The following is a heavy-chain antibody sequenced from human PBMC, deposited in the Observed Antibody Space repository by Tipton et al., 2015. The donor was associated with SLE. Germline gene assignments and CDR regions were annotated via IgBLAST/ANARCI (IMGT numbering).Heavy chain of an antibody. Sequence: TLSLTCNVSGGSISSYYWSWIRQPPGKGLEWIGYIYYSGSTDHNPSLKSRVTISVDTSKNHFSLKLSSVTAADTAVYYCARASGFDWLSDWGQGTLVTVSS. CDR1: GGSISSYY. CDR2: IYYSGST. J-gene: IGHJ1*01. V-gene: IGHV4-59*08. CDR3: ARASGFDWLSD. D-gene: IGHD3-9*01.